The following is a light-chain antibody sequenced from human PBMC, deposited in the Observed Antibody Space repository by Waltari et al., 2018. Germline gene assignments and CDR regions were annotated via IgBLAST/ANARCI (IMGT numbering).Light chain of an antibody. CDR3: QLWDSSIDQWV. J-gene: IGLJ3*02. CDR1: NIGSAS. Sequence: HILTQPPSVSVAPGQTATITCGGTNIGSASVHWYQQKPGQAPVRVVSDAGARPSGIPELFLDSKSGNTATLTLIRVEAGDEADFYCQLWDSSIDQWVFGGGTKLTVL. V-gene: IGLV3-21*02. CDR2: DAG.